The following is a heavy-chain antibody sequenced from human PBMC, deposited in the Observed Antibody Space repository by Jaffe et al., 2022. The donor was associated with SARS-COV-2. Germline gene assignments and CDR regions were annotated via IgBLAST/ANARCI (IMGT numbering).Heavy chain of an antibody. Sequence: EVQLVESGGGLIQPGGSLRLSCAASGFTVSSNYMSWVRQAPGKGLEWVSVIYSGGSTYYADSVKGRFTISRDNSKNTLYLQMNSLRAEDTAVYYCARVAGGGSSSRGRYYYYYYGMDVWGQGTTVTVSS. CDR1: GFTVSSNY. CDR2: IYSGGST. J-gene: IGHJ6*02. D-gene: IGHD6-6*01. V-gene: IGHV3-53*01. CDR3: ARVAGGGSSSRGRYYYYYYGMDV.